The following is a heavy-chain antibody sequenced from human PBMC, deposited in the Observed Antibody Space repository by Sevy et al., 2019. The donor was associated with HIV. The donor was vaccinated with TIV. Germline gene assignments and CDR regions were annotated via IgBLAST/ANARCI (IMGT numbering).Heavy chain of an antibody. CDR1: GFTFSDYA. J-gene: IGHJ3*01. D-gene: IGHD3-22*01. V-gene: IGHV3-20*04. CDR2: MNWKGDNT. Sequence: GGSLRLSCVASGFTFSDYAMSWVRQPPGKGLEWVSSMNWKGDNTGYADSLKGRFTISRDSTKKSLFLQINSLRVEDTALYYCARNTYYYESTGYGAFDRRGQGRMVTVSS. CDR3: ARNTYYYESTGYGAFDR.